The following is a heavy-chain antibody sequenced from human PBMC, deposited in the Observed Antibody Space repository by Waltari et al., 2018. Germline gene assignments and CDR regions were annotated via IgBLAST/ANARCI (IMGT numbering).Heavy chain of an antibody. CDR2: FYSGCRT. CDR1: GFTVRSHY. J-gene: IGHJ5*02. CDR3: ARVRYAWNFDVWSGAYNWFDP. V-gene: IGHV3-53*01. D-gene: IGHD3-3*01. Sequence: EVQLVDSGGGLLQPGASLRLPCSAPGFTVRSHYLSWVRHAPWKGRDWGAVFYSGCRTDDAASSKGRVASSRDNTKNPLYLKRNSLGAEDTAVYYCARVRYAWNFDVWSGAYNWFDPWGQGTLVTVSS.